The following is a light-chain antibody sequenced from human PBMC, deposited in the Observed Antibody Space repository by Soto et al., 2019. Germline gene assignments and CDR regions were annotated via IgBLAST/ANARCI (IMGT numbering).Light chain of an antibody. CDR3: QQYGSSVT. J-gene: IGKJ1*01. Sequence: EIVLTQSPGTLSLSPWERSTLSFMASQSIRSHYLAWYQQKPGQAPRLLISGAHNRAPGIPDRFSGSESGTDFTLRISRLEPEDFAVYYCQQYGSSVTFGQGTKVDIK. CDR2: GAH. CDR1: QSIRSHY. V-gene: IGKV3-20*01.